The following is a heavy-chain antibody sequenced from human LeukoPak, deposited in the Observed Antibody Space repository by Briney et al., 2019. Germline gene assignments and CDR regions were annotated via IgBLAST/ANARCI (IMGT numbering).Heavy chain of an antibody. V-gene: IGHV4-34*01. CDR3: ARVPPTNYGSGLFDP. Sequence: GSLRLSCAASGFTFSSYSMNWVRQAPGKGLERIGEINHSGSTNYNPSLKSRVTISVDTSKNQFSLKLSSVTAADTAVYYCARVPPTNYGSGLFDPWGQGTLVTVSS. D-gene: IGHD3-10*01. CDR1: GFTFSSYS. CDR2: INHSGST. J-gene: IGHJ5*02.